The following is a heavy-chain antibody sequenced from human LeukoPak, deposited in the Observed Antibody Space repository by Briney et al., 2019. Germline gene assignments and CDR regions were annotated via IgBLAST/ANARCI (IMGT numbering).Heavy chain of an antibody. D-gene: IGHD3-10*01. CDR3: AKRGVVIRGFLVGFHKEAYYYDS. CDR1: GITLSNYG. CDR2: ISDSGGRT. J-gene: IGHJ4*02. Sequence: GGSLRLSCAVSGITLSNYGMSWVRQAPGKGLERVAGISDSGGRTNYADSVKGRFTISRDNPKNTLSLQMNSLRTEDTAVYFCAKRGVVIRGFLVGFHKEAYYYDSWGQGALVTVPS. V-gene: IGHV3-23*01.